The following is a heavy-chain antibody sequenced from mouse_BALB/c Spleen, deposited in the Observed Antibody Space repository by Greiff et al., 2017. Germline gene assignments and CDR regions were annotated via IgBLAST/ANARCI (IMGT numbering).Heavy chain of an antibody. J-gene: IGHJ4*01. CDR1: GFTFSSYA. CDR3: ARNWEPYYAMDY. V-gene: IGHV5-6-5*01. Sequence: EVQLVESGGGLVKPGGSLKLSCAASGFTFSSYAMSWVRQTPEKRLEWVASISSGGSTYYPDSVKGRFTIFRDNARNILYLQMSSLRSEDTAMYYCARNWEPYYAMDYWGQGTSVTVSS. CDR2: ISSGGST. D-gene: IGHD4-1*01.